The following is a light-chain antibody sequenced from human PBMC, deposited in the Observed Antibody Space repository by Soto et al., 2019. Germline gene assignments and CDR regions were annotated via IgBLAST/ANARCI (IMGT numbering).Light chain of an antibody. CDR1: QSISSW. Sequence: DIQMTQSPSTLSTSVGDRVTITCRASQSISSWLAWYQQKPGKAPKLLIYDASSLKSGVPSKFSGSGSGTEFSLTISSLQPDDFATYYCQQYNSYWTCGQGTKV. CDR3: QQYNSYWT. J-gene: IGKJ1*01. V-gene: IGKV1-5*01. CDR2: DAS.